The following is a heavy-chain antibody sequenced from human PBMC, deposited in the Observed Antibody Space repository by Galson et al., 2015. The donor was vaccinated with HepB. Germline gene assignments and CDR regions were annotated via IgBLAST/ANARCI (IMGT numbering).Heavy chain of an antibody. CDR1: GDSVSSRTAS. Sequence: CAISGDSVSSRTASWNWIRQSPSRGLEWLGRTYYRSKWYNEYATPVGGRININPDTTENHFSLHLNSVTPEDTAIYYCARAWTSRPSTRQTDHFDYWGQGTLVTVSS. D-gene: IGHD1-1*01. V-gene: IGHV6-1*01. CDR2: TYYRSKWYN. CDR3: ARAWTSRPSTRQTDHFDY. J-gene: IGHJ4*02.